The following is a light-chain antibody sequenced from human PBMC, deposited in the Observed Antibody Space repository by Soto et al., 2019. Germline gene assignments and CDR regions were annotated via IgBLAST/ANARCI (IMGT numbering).Light chain of an antibody. J-gene: IGLJ1*01. CDR2: EVT. Sequence: QSVLTQPASVSGSPRQSITISCSGTSEDVGGYNYVSWYQHHPGKAPKLMIYEVTNRPSGLSNRFSGSKSGSTASLTISGLQAEDEADYYCSSYTSSNTLVFGTGTKVTVL. CDR3: SSYTSSNTLV. CDR1: SEDVGGYNY. V-gene: IGLV2-14*01.